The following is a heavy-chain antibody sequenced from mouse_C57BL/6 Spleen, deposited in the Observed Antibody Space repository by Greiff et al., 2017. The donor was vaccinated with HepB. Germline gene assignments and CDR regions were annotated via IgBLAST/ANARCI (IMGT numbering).Heavy chain of an antibody. Sequence: QVQLQQSGAELVRPGTSVKMSCKASGYTFTNYWIGWAKQRPGHGLEWIGDIYPGGGYTNYNEKFKGKATLTADKSSSTAYMQFSSLTSEDSAIYYCARGDGYYFDVWGTGTTVTVSS. CDR2: IYPGGGYT. CDR1: GYTFTNYW. J-gene: IGHJ1*03. CDR3: ARGDGYYFDV. V-gene: IGHV1-63*01. D-gene: IGHD2-3*01.